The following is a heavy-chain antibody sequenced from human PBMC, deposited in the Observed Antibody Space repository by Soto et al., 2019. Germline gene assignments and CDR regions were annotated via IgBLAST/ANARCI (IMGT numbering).Heavy chain of an antibody. CDR2: IYHSGST. Sequence: SETLSLTCAVYGGSFSGYYWSWIRQPPGKGLEWIGYIYHSGSTYYNPSLKIRVTISVDRSKNQFSLKLSSVTAADTAVYYCARVPDRWGQGTLVTVSS. D-gene: IGHD2-2*01. J-gene: IGHJ5*02. V-gene: IGHV4-30-2*01. CDR3: ARVPDR. CDR1: GGSFSGYY.